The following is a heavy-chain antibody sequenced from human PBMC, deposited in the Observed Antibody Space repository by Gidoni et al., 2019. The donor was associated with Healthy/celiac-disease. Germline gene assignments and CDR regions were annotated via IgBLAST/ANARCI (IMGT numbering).Heavy chain of an antibody. J-gene: IGHJ4*02. CDR1: GGSISSYY. D-gene: IGHD6-19*01. CDR3: ASFLAVAGIDY. Sequence: QVQLQESGPGLVKPSETLSLTCTVSGGSISSYYWSWIRQPPGKGLEWIGYIYYSGSTNYNPSIKSRVTISVDTSKNQFSLKLSSVTAADTAVYYCASFLAVAGIDYWGQGTLVTVSS. CDR2: IYYSGST. V-gene: IGHV4-59*01.